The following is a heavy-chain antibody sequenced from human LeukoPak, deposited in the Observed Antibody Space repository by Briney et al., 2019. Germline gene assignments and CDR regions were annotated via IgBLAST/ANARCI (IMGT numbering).Heavy chain of an antibody. D-gene: IGHD1-26*01. Sequence: ASVKVSCKASGGTFSSYAISWVRQAPGQGLEWMGWMNPNSGNTGYAQKFQGRVTITRNTSISTAYMELSSLRSEDTAVYYCARGWRGRRGSDGYYFDYWGQGTLVTVSS. CDR1: GGTFSSYA. V-gene: IGHV1-8*03. CDR3: ARGWRGRRGSDGYYFDY. J-gene: IGHJ4*02. CDR2: MNPNSGNT.